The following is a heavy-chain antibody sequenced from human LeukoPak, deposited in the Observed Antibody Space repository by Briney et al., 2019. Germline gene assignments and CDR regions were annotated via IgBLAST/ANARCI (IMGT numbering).Heavy chain of an antibody. CDR2: ISSAGGNT. J-gene: IGHJ6*03. D-gene: IGHD6-13*01. CDR1: GFTFSSYA. CDR3: ARDEAAAGNYYYYYYMDV. V-gene: IGHV3-64*01. Sequence: GGSLGLSCAASGFTFSSYAMHWVRQAPGKGLEYVSAISSAGGNTYYANSVKGRFTISRDNSKNTLYLQMGSLRAEDMAVYYCARDEAAAGNYYYYYYMDVWGKGTTVTVSS.